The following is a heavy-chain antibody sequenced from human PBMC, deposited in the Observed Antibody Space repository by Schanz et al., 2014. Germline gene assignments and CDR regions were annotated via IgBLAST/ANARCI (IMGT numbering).Heavy chain of an antibody. D-gene: IGHD3-3*01. Sequence: QVQLVESGGSVVQPGRSLRLSCAASGFIFRNYAMHWVRQAPGKGLEWVAMMSYDGTNKNYADSVKGRFTISRDNAKSSLYLQMNSLRDEDTAVYYCAATTILADWGQGTLVAVSS. V-gene: IGHV3-30*04. CDR3: AATTILAD. CDR2: MSYDGTNK. CDR1: GFIFRNYA. J-gene: IGHJ4*02.